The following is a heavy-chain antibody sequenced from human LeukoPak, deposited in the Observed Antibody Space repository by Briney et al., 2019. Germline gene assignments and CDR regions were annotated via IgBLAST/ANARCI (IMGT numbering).Heavy chain of an antibody. CDR2: VSYDGSNK. V-gene: IGHV3-30*18. D-gene: IGHD2-2*01. Sequence: GRSLRLSCAASGFTFSSYGMHWVRQAPGKGLEWVAVVSYDGSNKYYADSVKGRFTISRDNSKNTLYLQMNSLRAEDTAVDYCAKDWGYCSSTSCYYYGMDVWGQGTTVTVSS. J-gene: IGHJ6*02. CDR1: GFTFSSYG. CDR3: AKDWGYCSSTSCYYYGMDV.